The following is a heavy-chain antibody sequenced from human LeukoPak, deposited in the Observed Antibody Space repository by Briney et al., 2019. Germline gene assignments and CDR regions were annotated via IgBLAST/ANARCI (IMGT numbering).Heavy chain of an antibody. V-gene: IGHV3-53*01. Sequence: ETLSLTCTVSGGSISSYYMSWVRQAPGKGLEWVSVIYSGGSTYYADSVKGRFTISRDNSKNTLYLQMNSLRAEDTAVYYCARDSYEDAFDIWGQGTMVTVSS. CDR2: IYSGGST. J-gene: IGHJ3*02. D-gene: IGHD5-12*01. CDR1: GGSISSYY. CDR3: ARDSYEDAFDI.